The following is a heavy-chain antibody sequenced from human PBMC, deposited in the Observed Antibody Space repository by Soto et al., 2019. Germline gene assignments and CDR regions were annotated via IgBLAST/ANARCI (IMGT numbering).Heavy chain of an antibody. V-gene: IGHV3-23*01. Sequence: GGSLRLSCAASGFTFSSYAMSWVRQAPGKGLEWVSAISGSGGSTYYADSVKGRFTISRDNSKNTLYLQMNSLRAEDTAVYYCAKAGALPYSGYDSCFDYWGQGTLVTVSS. CDR2: ISGSGGST. J-gene: IGHJ4*02. CDR1: GFTFSSYA. D-gene: IGHD5-12*01. CDR3: AKAGALPYSGYDSCFDY.